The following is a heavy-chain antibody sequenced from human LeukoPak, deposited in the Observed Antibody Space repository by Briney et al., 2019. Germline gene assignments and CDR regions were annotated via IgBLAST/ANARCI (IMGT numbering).Heavy chain of an antibody. D-gene: IGHD5-18*01. J-gene: IGHJ4*02. V-gene: IGHV1-18*01. CDR1: GYTFTSYG. Sequence: ASVKVSCKASGYTFTSYGISWVRQAPGQGLEWMGWISVHNANANYAQKFQGRVTITADESTSTAYMELSSLRSEDTAVYYCARVSRYNYGTYFDYWGQGTLVTVSS. CDR2: ISVHNANA. CDR3: ARVSRYNYGTYFDY.